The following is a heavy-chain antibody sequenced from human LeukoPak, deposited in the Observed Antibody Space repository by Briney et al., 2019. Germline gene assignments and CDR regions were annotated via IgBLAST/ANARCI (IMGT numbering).Heavy chain of an antibody. CDR2: IYYSGST. V-gene: IGHV4-39*01. Sequence: KSSETLSLTCTVSGGSISSSSYYWGWIRQPPGKGLEWIGSIYYSGSTYYNPSLKSRVTISVDTSKNQFSLKLSSVTAADTAVYYCARLQWELLRDWGQGTLVTVSS. D-gene: IGHD1-26*01. CDR1: GGSISSSSYY. J-gene: IGHJ4*02. CDR3: ARLQWELLRD.